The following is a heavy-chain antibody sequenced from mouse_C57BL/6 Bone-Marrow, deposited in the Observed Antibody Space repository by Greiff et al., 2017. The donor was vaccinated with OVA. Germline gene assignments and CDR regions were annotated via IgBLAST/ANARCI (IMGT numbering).Heavy chain of an antibody. Sequence: EVQLQESGPGLVKPSQSLSLTCSVTGYSITSGYYWNWIRQFPGNKLEWMGYISYDGSNNYNPSLKNRISITRDTSKNQFFLKLNSVTTEDTATYYCARGEDGYYVPYFDVWGTGTTVTVSS. CDR2: ISYDGSN. D-gene: IGHD2-3*01. V-gene: IGHV3-6*01. CDR1: GYSITSGYY. CDR3: ARGEDGYYVPYFDV. J-gene: IGHJ1*03.